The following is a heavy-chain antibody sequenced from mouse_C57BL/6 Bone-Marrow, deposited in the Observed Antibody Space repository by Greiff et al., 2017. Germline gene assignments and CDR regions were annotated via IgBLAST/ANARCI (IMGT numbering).Heavy chain of an antibody. D-gene: IGHD2-3*01. Sequence: VQLQQPGAELVMPGASVKLSCKASGYTFTSYWMHWVKQRPGQGLEWIGELDPSDSYTNYNRKFKGKYTLTVDKSSRTAYMPLSSLTSEDYAVDYCARSGGWLLFDYWGQGTTLTVSA. V-gene: IGHV1-69*01. CDR2: LDPSDSYT. CDR3: ARSGGWLLFDY. J-gene: IGHJ2*01. CDR1: GYTFTSYW.